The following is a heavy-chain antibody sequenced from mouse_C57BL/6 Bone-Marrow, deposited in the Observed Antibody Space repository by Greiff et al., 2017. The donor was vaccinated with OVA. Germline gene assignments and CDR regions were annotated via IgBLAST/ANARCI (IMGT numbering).Heavy chain of an antibody. J-gene: IGHJ4*01. CDR2: IRLKSDNYAT. CDR3: TTKTGTMGAMDY. CDR1: GFTFSNYW. Sequence: EVKVEESGGGLVQPGGSMKLSCVASGFTFSNYWMNWVRQSPEKGLEWVAQIRLKSDNYATHYAESVKGRFTISRDDSKSSVYLQMNNLRAEDTGIYYCTTKTGTMGAMDYWGQGTSVTVSS. D-gene: IGHD4-1*01. V-gene: IGHV6-3*01.